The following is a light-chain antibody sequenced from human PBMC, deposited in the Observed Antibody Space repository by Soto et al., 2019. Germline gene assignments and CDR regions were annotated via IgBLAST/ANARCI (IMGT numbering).Light chain of an antibody. J-gene: IGKJ1*01. Sequence: EIVLTQSPATLSLSPGEGATLSCRASQSVSSYLAWYQQKPGQAPRLLIYDASNRAAGIPARFSGSGSGTDFTLIISSLEPEDFAVYYCQQRSNWPVTFGLGTKVEV. CDR3: QQRSNWPVT. CDR2: DAS. CDR1: QSVSSY. V-gene: IGKV3-11*01.